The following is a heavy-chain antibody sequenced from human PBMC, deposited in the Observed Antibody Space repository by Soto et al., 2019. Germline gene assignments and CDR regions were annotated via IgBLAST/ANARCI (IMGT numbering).Heavy chain of an antibody. D-gene: IGHD6-19*01. CDR3: ARESGIAMAGTDIDY. CDR2: IKQDGSEK. CDR1: GFTFSSYW. J-gene: IGHJ4*02. Sequence: EVQLVESGGGLVQPGGSLRLSCAASGFTFSSYWMSWVRQAPGKGLEWVANIKQDGSEKYYVDSVKGRFTISRDNAKNSLYLQMNSLRADDTAVYYCARESGIAMAGTDIDYWGQGTLVTVSS. V-gene: IGHV3-7*03.